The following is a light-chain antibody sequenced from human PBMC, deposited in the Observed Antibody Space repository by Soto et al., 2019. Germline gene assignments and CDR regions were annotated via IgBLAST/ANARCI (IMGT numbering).Light chain of an antibody. CDR3: QPYTIWRSIP. CDR1: QSVNSW. CDR2: DVS. Sequence: DNRLTQSTSSISSSVGARVTIAGRASQSVNSWLAWFQQKPGMAPKLVIYDVSSLQSGVPSRFSGSGSGTEFTLTISCLHPEDFAVYYCQPYTIWRSIPFDDGTLLDIK. V-gene: IGKV1-12*01. J-gene: IGKJ5*01.